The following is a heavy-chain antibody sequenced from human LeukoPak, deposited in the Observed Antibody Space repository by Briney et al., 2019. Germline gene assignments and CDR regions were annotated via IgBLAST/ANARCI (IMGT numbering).Heavy chain of an antibody. V-gene: IGHV3-64*01. CDR1: GFTFSSYA. J-gene: IGHJ6*03. CDR3: ARDAVATTGYYYMDV. Sequence: PGGSLRLSCAASGFTFSSYAMHWVRQAPGKGLEYVSAISSNGGSTYYANSVKGRFTISRDNSKNTLYLQMGSLRAEDMAVYYCARDAVATTGYYYMDVWGKGTTVTVSS. D-gene: IGHD5-12*01. CDR2: ISSNGGST.